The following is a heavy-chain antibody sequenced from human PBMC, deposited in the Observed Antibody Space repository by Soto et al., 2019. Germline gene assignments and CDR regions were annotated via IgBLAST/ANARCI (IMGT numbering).Heavy chain of an antibody. D-gene: IGHD5-12*01. Sequence: EVHLVESGGGLVQPGGALRLSCAGSGFTLSDHNMDWVRQAPGKGLEWVGRMRKKLNSDTTEYAASVKGRFTISRDDSKESLYLQMNSLKSEDTAVYYCARPPQSGNDLHVWGQGTMVTVSS. J-gene: IGHJ6*02. CDR2: MRKKLNSDTT. CDR3: ARPPQSGNDLHV. CDR1: GFTLSDHN. V-gene: IGHV3-72*01.